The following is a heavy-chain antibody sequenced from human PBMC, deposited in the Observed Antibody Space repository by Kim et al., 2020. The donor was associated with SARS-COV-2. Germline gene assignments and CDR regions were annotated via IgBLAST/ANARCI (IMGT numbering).Heavy chain of an antibody. D-gene: IGHD3-22*01. CDR2: IIPIFGTA. V-gene: IGHV1-69*13. Sequence: SVKVSCKASGGTFSSYAISWVRQAPGQGLEWMGGIIPIFGTANYAQEFQGRVTITADESTSTAYMELSSLRSEDTAVYYCAGGLSSSGYYKHWGQGTLVTVSS. J-gene: IGHJ4*02. CDR1: GGTFSSYA. CDR3: AGGLSSSGYYKH.